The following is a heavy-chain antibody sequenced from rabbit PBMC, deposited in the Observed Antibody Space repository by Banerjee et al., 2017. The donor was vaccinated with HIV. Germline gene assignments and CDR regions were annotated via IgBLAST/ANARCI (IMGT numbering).Heavy chain of an antibody. CDR3: ARGVSSGWGYYFNL. CDR1: GFSFNTNYY. Sequence: QSLEESGGDLVKPGASLTLTCTASGFSFNTNYYMCWVRQAPGKGPEWIACIYNGDGNTYYATWAKGRFTISKASSTTVTLQMTSLTAADTATYFCARGVSSGWGYYFNLWGQGTLVTVS. D-gene: IGHD4-1*01. J-gene: IGHJ4*01. CDR2: IYNGDGNT. V-gene: IGHV1S40*01.